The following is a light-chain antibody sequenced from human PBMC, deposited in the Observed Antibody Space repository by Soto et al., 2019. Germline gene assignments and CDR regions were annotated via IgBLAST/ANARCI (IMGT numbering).Light chain of an antibody. Sequence: DIQMTQSPSSLSASVGDRVTITCRASQSISIFLNWYQQKPGKAPKLLMYTASSLQSGVPSRFSGSGSGTDFTLTISSLQHEDFETYFCQQSYNTPRTFGQGTKVDIK. CDR3: QQSYNTPRT. J-gene: IGKJ1*01. CDR2: TAS. CDR1: QSISIF. V-gene: IGKV1-39*01.